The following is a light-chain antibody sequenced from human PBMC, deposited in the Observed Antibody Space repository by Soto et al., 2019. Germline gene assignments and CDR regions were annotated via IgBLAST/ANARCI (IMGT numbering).Light chain of an antibody. Sequence: DIVLTQTPLSSPVTLGQPASISCRSSQSLVHGDGNTYFNWLLQRPGQPLRLLIYKISKRFPGVPDRFSGSVAGTDFTLKITRVEAEDVGVYYCMQATQSYTFGQGTKLEIK. CDR2: KIS. J-gene: IGKJ2*01. V-gene: IGKV2-24*01. CDR3: MQATQSYT. CDR1: QSLVHGDGNTY.